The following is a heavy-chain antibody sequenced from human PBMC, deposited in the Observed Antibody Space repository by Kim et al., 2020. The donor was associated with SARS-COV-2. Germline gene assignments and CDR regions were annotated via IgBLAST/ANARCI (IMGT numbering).Heavy chain of an antibody. CDR2: ISYDGSNK. V-gene: IGHV3-30*04. D-gene: IGHD1-26*01. CDR1: GFTVSSYA. Sequence: GGSLRLSCAASGFTVSSYAMHWVRQAPGKGLEWVAVISYDGSNKYYADSVKGRFTISRDNSKNTLYLQMTSLRAEDTAVYYCARAHSGSYYSWFDPWGQGTLVTVSS. CDR3: ARAHSGSYYSWFDP. J-gene: IGHJ5*02.